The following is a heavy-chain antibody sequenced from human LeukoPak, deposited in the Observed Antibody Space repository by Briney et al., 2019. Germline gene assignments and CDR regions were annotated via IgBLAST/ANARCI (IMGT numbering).Heavy chain of an antibody. CDR2: IFYSGYT. J-gene: IGHJ3*02. CDR1: GGSISSGGYY. Sequence: SETLSLTCTVSGGSISSGGYYWNWIRQHPGKGLEWIGYIFYSGYTYYNPSLKSRVTISLDTSKNQFSLKLNSVTAADTAVYYCARALRPGDAFDIWGQGTMVTVSS. D-gene: IGHD3-3*01. CDR3: ARALRPGDAFDI. V-gene: IGHV4-31*03.